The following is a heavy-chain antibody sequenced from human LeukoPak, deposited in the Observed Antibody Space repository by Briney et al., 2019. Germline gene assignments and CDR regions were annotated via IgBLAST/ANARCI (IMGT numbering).Heavy chain of an antibody. CDR2: ISGSGAGK. D-gene: IGHD4-17*01. J-gene: IGHJ3*02. Sequence: GGSLRLSCAASGFTFSTYAMSWVRQAPGKGLEWVSSISGSGAGKFYAAPVKGRFTTSRDNSKNTLYVQMNSLRAEDTALYYFAKAAYGDYVGALDIWGQGTMVIVSS. CDR1: GFTFSTYA. V-gene: IGHV3-23*01. CDR3: AKAAYGDYVGALDI.